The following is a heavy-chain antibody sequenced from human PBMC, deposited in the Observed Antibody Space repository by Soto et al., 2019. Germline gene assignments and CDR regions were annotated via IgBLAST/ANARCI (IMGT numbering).Heavy chain of an antibody. Sequence: GGSLRLSCAASGFTFSSYGMHWVRQAPGKGLEWVAVISYDGSNKYYADSVKGRFTISRDNSKNTLYLQMNSLRAEDTAVYYCAKDRRQWLALVFDYWGQGTLVTVSS. CDR1: GFTFSSYG. V-gene: IGHV3-30*18. CDR3: AKDRRQWLALVFDY. D-gene: IGHD6-19*01. CDR2: ISYDGSNK. J-gene: IGHJ4*02.